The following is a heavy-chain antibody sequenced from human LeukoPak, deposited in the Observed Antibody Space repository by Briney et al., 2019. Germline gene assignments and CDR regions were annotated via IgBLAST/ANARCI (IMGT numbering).Heavy chain of an antibody. D-gene: IGHD1-26*01. Sequence: GGSLRLSCAASGFTVSTDHMSWVRRAPGKGLEWVAVSYSGGTSQYAESVKGRFTISRDNSYNSLYLQMNSLRAEDTALYYCARVWELSFDHWGQGALVTVSS. V-gene: IGHV3-53*01. CDR1: GFTVSTDH. CDR2: SYSGGTS. CDR3: ARVWELSFDH. J-gene: IGHJ4*02.